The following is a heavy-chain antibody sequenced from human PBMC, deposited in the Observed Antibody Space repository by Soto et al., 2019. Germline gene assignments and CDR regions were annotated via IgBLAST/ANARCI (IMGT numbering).Heavy chain of an antibody. J-gene: IGHJ3*02. CDR2: IYYSGST. V-gene: IGHV4-59*01. Sequence: QVQLQESGPGLVKPSETLSLTCTGSGGSISSSYWSWIRQPPGKGLEWIGYIYYSGSTNYNPSLNSRVTISVDTSKNQFSLKLSSVTAADTAVFYCARANSYYGSGSDAFDIWGQGTMVTVSS. CDR3: ARANSYYGSGSDAFDI. D-gene: IGHD3-10*01. CDR1: GGSISSSY.